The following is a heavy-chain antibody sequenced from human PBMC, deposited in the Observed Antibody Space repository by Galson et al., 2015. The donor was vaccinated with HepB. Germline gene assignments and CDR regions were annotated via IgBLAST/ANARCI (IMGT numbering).Heavy chain of an antibody. CDR1: GFIVDGSG. Sequence: SLRLSCAASGFIVDGSGMSWVRRAPGKGPERVSGISASGGKTYYADSLKGRFPLSRDNFQNTVYLQMNSLRVDDSALYYCTRDSGWESAYWGQGTLVTVSS. J-gene: IGHJ4*02. CDR3: TRDSGWESAY. D-gene: IGHD3-10*01. V-gene: IGHV3-23*01. CDR2: ISASGGKT.